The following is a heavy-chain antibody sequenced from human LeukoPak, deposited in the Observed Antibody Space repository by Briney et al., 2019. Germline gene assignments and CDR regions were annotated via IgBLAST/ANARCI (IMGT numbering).Heavy chain of an antibody. Sequence: SETLSLTCTVSGGSISSGGYYWSWIRQHPGTGLEWIGYIYYSGSTYYNPSLKSRVTISVDTSKNQFSLKLSSVTAADTAVYYCALGYGDYSDAFDIWGQGTMVTVSS. CDR3: ALGYGDYSDAFDI. CDR1: GGSISSGGYY. J-gene: IGHJ3*02. D-gene: IGHD4-17*01. CDR2: IYYSGST. V-gene: IGHV4-31*03.